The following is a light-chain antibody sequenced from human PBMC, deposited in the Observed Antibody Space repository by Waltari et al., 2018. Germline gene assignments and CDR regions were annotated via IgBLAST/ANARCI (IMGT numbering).Light chain of an antibody. J-gene: IGLJ2*01. Sequence: QSALTQPASVSGSPGQSLIISCTGTSSDIGSYNLVSWYQQHPGKAPKLMIYEVSKRPSGVSNRFSGSKSGNTASLTISGLQAEDEADYYCCSYAGSSTFVVFGGGTKLTVL. CDR1: SSDIGSYNL. CDR3: CSYAGSSTFVV. CDR2: EVS. V-gene: IGLV2-23*02.